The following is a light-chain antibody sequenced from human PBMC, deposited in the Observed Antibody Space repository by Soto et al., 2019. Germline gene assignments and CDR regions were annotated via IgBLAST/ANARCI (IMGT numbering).Light chain of an antibody. V-gene: IGKV1-12*01. CDR1: QSISGW. CDR3: QQANSFPTT. CDR2: AAS. Sequence: DIQMTQSPSSVSASVGDRVTITCRASQSISGWLAWYQQKPGKAPKLLIYAASNLQSGVPSRFSGSGSGTDFTLTISSLQPGDFATYYCQQANSFPTTFGQGTKVEIK. J-gene: IGKJ1*01.